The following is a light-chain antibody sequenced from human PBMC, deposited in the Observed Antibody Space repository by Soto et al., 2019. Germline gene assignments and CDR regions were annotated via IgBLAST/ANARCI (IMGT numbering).Light chain of an antibody. Sequence: DLQMTQSPSTLSASVGDRVTITCRASQSISSWLAWYQQKPGKAPKLLIYDASSLESGVPSRFSGSGSGTEFTLTISSLQPDDFATCYCQQYNSYSWTFGQGTKVEIK. J-gene: IGKJ1*01. CDR3: QQYNSYSWT. CDR2: DAS. CDR1: QSISSW. V-gene: IGKV1-5*01.